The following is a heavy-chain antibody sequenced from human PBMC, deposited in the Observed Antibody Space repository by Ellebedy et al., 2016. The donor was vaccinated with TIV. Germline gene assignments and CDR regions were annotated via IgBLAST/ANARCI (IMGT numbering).Heavy chain of an antibody. Sequence: GESLKISCAASGFTFSNFAMSWVRQAPGKGLEWVSTISGSDSSTFYADSVKGRFTISRDNSKNTLYLQMTSLGAEDTAIYYCARGRSGTYIHHAFDCWGQGTLVTVSS. CDR3: ARGRSGTYIHHAFDC. CDR2: ISGSDSST. J-gene: IGHJ4*02. V-gene: IGHV3-23*01. D-gene: IGHD1-14*01. CDR1: GFTFSNFA.